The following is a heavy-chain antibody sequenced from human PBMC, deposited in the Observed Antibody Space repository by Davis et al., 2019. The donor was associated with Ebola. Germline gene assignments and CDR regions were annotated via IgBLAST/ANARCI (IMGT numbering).Heavy chain of an antibody. V-gene: IGHV6-1*01. CDR3: ARDPDTSSWYVHWFDS. J-gene: IGHJ5*01. Sequence: QTPSLTRAISGDNVSSNIAAWNWTRPSPSRCLEWLGRTYFRSRWYYDYAVSVQSRITINTETSKNQFSLHLNSVSPEDTAVYYCARDPDTSSWYVHWFDSWGQGTLVIVSS. D-gene: IGHD6-13*01. CDR2: TYFRSRWYY. CDR1: GDNVSSNIAA.